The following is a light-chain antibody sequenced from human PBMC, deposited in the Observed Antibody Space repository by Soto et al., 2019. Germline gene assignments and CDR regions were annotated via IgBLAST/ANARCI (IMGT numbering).Light chain of an antibody. V-gene: IGKV4-1*01. CDR1: QSVLYSSNNKNY. CDR3: QQYYITPYT. Sequence: DIVMTQSPDSLTTSLGERATINCKSSQSVLYSSNNKNYLAWYQQKPGQSPKLLIYWASTRQSGVPDRFSGSGSGTDFTLTITSLQAEDVAVYYCQQYYITPYTLGQGTKLEI. CDR2: WAS. J-gene: IGKJ2*01.